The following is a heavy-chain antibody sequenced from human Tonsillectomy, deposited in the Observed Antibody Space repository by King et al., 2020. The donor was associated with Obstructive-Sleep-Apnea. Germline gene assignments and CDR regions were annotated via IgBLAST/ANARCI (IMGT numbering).Heavy chain of an antibody. J-gene: IGHJ4*02. CDR1: GFTFSSYG. V-gene: IGHV3-30*18. CDR2: ISYDGSNK. Sequence: VQLVESGGGVVQPGRSLRLSCAASGFTFSSYGMHWVRQAPGKGLEWVAVISYDGSNKYYADSVKGRFTISRDNSKNTLYLQMNSLRAEDTAVYYCAKDRHLRLGELSFDYWGQGTLVTVSS. CDR3: AKDRHLRLGELSFDY. D-gene: IGHD3-16*02.